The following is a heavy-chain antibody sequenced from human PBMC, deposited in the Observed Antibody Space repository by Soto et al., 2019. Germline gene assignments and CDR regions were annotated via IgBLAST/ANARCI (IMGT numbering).Heavy chain of an antibody. Sequence: QVQLVQSGAEVKKPGSSVKVSCRASGGTFSNYAISWVRQAPGQGLEWMGNIIPVFGTTNFARKFLGRVTITADKSTGTAYMELSSLRSEDTAVYYCARDYYDGRGYYSCYFALWGRGTLVTVSS. V-gene: IGHV1-69*06. CDR3: ARDYYDGRGYYSCYFAL. CDR1: GGTFSNYA. CDR2: IIPVFGTT. D-gene: IGHD3-22*01. J-gene: IGHJ2*01.